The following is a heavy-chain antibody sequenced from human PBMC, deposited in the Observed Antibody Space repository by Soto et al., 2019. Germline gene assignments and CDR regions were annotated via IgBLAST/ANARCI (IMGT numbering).Heavy chain of an antibody. CDR2: IYPGDSDT. Sequence: GESLKISCKGCGYSFTRYWIGWVRQMPGKGLEWMGIIYPGDSDTRYSPSFQGQVTISADKSISTAYLQWSSLKASDTAIYYCARTAAAGKYYYGADVWGQGTTVTVSS. J-gene: IGHJ6*02. D-gene: IGHD6-13*01. V-gene: IGHV5-51*01. CDR3: ARTAAAGKYYYGADV. CDR1: GYSFTRYW.